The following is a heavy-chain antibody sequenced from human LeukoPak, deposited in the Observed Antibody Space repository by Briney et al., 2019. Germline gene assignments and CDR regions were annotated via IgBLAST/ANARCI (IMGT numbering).Heavy chain of an antibody. CDR2: IYYSGST. CDR3: ARGADYGDYGEYFDY. J-gene: IGHJ4*02. Sequence: SETLSLTCTVSGGSISSSSYYWGWIRQPPGKGLEWIGSIYYSGSTYYNPSLKSRVTMSVDTSKNQFSLKLSSVTAADMAVYYCARGADYGDYGEYFDYWGQGTLVTVSS. CDR1: GGSISSSSYY. D-gene: IGHD4-17*01. V-gene: IGHV4-39*07.